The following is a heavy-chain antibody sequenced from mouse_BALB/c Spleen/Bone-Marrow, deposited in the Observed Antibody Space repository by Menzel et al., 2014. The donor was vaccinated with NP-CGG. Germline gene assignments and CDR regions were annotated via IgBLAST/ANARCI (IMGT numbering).Heavy chain of an antibody. CDR2: IYPSDSYS. J-gene: IGHJ4*01. Sequence: QVQLQQSGAVLVRPGASVKVSCKASGYTFTNYWINWVRQRPGQGLEWIGNIYPSDSYSNYNQKFKDKATLTVDKSSSTAYMQLSSPTSEDSAVYYCTRRDRYDYYGVDYWGQGTSVTVSS. V-gene: IGHV1-69*02. CDR3: TRRDRYDYYGVDY. CDR1: GYTFTNYW. D-gene: IGHD2-14*01.